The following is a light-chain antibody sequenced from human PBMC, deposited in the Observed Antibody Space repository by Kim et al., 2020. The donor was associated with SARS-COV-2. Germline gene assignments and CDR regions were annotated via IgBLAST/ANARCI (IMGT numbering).Light chain of an antibody. V-gene: IGLV3-1*01. CDR3: QAWGSNNAGV. J-gene: IGLJ1*01. CDR2: EDR. Sequence: VSPGQTASITCSGDRSGNKYASCYQQKPGQSPVLVIYEDRKRPSGIPERFSGSNSGNTATLTISGTQAMDEADYYCQAWGSNNAGVFGTGTKVTVL. CDR1: RSGNKY.